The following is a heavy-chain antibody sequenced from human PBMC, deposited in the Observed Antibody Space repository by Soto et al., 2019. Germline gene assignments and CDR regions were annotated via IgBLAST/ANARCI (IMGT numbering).Heavy chain of an antibody. Sequence: SETLSLTCTVSGGSISSYYWSWIRQPAGKGLEWIGRIYTSGSTNYNPSLKSRVTMSVDTSKNQFSLKLSSVTAADTAVYYCARDLRGYCSSTSCENYYYYYGMDVWGQGTTVTVSS. V-gene: IGHV4-4*07. J-gene: IGHJ6*02. CDR1: GGSISSYY. CDR2: IYTSGST. CDR3: ARDLRGYCSSTSCENYYYYYGMDV. D-gene: IGHD2-2*03.